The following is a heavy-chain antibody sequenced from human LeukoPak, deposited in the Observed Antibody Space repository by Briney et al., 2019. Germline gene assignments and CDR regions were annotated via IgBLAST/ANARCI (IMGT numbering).Heavy chain of an antibody. CDR2: IKQDGSEK. D-gene: IGHD2-2*01. J-gene: IGHJ6*03. V-gene: IGHV3-7*01. CDR3: ARDWAEIGYCSSTSCESDMDV. Sequence: GGSLRLSCGASGFTFSSYAMHWVRQAPGKVLEWVANIKQDGSEKYYVDSVKGRFTISRDNAKNSLYLQMNSLRAEDTAVYYCARDWAEIGYCSSTSCESDMDVWGKGTTVTISS. CDR1: GFTFSSYA.